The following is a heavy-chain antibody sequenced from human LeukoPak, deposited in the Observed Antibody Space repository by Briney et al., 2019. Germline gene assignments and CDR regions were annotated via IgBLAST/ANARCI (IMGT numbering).Heavy chain of an antibody. Sequence: ASVKVSWKASGYTFTDYYMHWVRQAPGQGFEWMGWINPNDGDTNYAQKFQGRVTMTRDTSISTAHMEVSRLRSDDTAVYYCARANFLYCSSSTCPFDYWGQGTLVTVSS. CDR2: INPNDGDT. D-gene: IGHD2-2*01. V-gene: IGHV1-2*02. CDR3: ARANFLYCSSSTCPFDY. CDR1: GYTFTDYY. J-gene: IGHJ4*02.